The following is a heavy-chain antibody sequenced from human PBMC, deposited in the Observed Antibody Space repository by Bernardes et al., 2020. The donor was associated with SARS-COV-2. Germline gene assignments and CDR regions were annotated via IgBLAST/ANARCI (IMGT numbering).Heavy chain of an antibody. CDR1: GFTFRNYA. J-gene: IGHJ4*02. CDR2: ISATGGST. V-gene: IGHV3-23*01. D-gene: IGHD1-7*01. CDR3: VKESLELPSASFDY. Sequence: GGSLRLSCAASGFTFRNYAMTWVRQAPGKGLEWVSSISATGGSTDYADSVKGRFTISRDNSKNTLYLQINSLRAEDTAVYFCVKESLELPSASFDYWGQGTLVTVSS.